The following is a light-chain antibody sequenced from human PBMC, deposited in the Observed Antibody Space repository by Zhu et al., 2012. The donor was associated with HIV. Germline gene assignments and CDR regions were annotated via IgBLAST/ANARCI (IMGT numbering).Light chain of an antibody. CDR3: QQYNHWWT. V-gene: IGKV3-15*01. CDR2: RAS. J-gene: IGKJ1*01. CDR1: QDVNNN. Sequence: EIVMTQSPATLSASPGESVTLSCRASQDVNNNLAWYQQKPGQPPRLLFSRASSRATGVPVRFSGSGSETEFTLTISSLQSEDFALYYCQQYNHWWTFGQGTEGGNQT.